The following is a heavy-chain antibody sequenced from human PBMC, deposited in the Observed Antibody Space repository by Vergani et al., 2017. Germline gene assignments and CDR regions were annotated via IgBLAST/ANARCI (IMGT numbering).Heavy chain of an antibody. D-gene: IGHD6-19*01. V-gene: IGHV4-39*01. CDR3: TRHGRSGWAGYFQH. CDR1: GVSIGSNSYY. CDR2: IYYTGTT. J-gene: IGHJ1*01. Sequence: QQQLQESGPGLVKPSENLSLTCTVSGVSIGSNSYYWGWIRQPPGKGLEWIGTIYYTGTTYYNEAHKSRLTISVDTSKNQFSLNLTSVTAADTAVYYCTRHGRSGWAGYFQHWGQGTLVTASS.